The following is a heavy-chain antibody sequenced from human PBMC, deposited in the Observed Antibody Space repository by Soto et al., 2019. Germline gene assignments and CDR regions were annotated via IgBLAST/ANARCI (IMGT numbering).Heavy chain of an antibody. CDR3: TRAPPFLPGAASYYFDY. CDR1: GFTFSSYA. Sequence: QVQLVESGGGVVQPGRSLSLSCAASGFTFSSYAMHWVRQAPGKGLEWVAVISYDGSTKFYADSVKGRFTVSGDNSKNTLSLQMNSLRAEDTAVYYCTRAPPFLPGAASYYFDYWGQGTLVTVSS. D-gene: IGHD1-26*01. J-gene: IGHJ4*02. CDR2: ISYDGSTK. V-gene: IGHV3-30-3*01.